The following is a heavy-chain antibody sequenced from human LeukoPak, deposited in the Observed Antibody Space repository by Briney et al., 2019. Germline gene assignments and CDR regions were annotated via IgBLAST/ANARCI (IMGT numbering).Heavy chain of an antibody. D-gene: IGHD3-10*01. CDR1: GFTFSSYS. Sequence: PGGSLRLSCAASGFTFSSYSMNWVRQAPGKGLEWVSSISSSSSYIYYADSVKGRFTISRDNAKNTLYLQMNSLRAEDTAVYYCARRASGGTNAFDIWGQGTMVTVSS. V-gene: IGHV3-21*01. J-gene: IGHJ3*02. CDR2: ISSSSSYI. CDR3: ARRASGGTNAFDI.